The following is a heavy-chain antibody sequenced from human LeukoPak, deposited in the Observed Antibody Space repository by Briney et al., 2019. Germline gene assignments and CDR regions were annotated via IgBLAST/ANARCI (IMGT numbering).Heavy chain of an antibody. D-gene: IGHD5-12*01. CDR3: AKSVARRYCYYYGMDV. J-gene: IGHJ6*02. CDR1: GFNFSSYG. CDR2: ISYDGSNK. Sequence: PGGSLRLSCAASGFNFSSYGMHWVRQAPGKGLERASVISYDGSNKYYADSVKGRFTISRDNSKNTLYLQMNSLRAEDTAVYYCAKSVARRYCYYYGMDVWGQGTTVTVSS. V-gene: IGHV3-30*18.